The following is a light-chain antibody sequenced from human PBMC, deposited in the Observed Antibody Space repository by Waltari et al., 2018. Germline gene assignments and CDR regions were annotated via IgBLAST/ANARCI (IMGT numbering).Light chain of an antibody. J-gene: IGKJ4*01. CDR3: QQYGRSVT. V-gene: IGKV3-20*01. CDR2: GAS. Sequence: DILLTQSPGTLSLSPGEGATLSCRASQSVTNNYLAWYQQKPGQAPRLLIYGASSRATGIPDRFSGSGSGTDFTLTITRLEPEDFAAYHCQQYGRSVTFGGGTKLQIK. CDR1: QSVTNNY.